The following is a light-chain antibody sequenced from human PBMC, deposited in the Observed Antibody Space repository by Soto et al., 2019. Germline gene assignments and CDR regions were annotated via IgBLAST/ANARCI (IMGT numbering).Light chain of an antibody. J-gene: IGKJ3*01. CDR1: QDTRSY. Sequence: DIQLTQSPSFLSASVGDRVTITCRASQDTRSYLAWYQQKPGKAPKLLIYVASTLQSGVPSRFSCSGSGTEFTLTISSLQPEDFATCYYQQHNSYPLTFGPGTKVEFK. CDR2: VAS. V-gene: IGKV1-9*01. CDR3: QQHNSYPLT.